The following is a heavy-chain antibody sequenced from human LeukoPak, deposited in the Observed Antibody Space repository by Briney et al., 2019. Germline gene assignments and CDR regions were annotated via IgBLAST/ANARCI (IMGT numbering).Heavy chain of an antibody. D-gene: IGHD6-19*01. CDR2: MSWTSGSI. Sequence: SLRLSCGVSEFTFDDYVIHWVRQGPGKGLEWVAAMSWTSGSIAYAGSVKGRFNIFRDNAQSSLYLQMNSLRAEDTAFYYCARSSGSYDGYYGVEVWGQGTTVIVSS. CDR1: EFTFDDYV. V-gene: IGHV3-9*01. J-gene: IGHJ6*02. CDR3: ARSSGSYDGYYGVEV.